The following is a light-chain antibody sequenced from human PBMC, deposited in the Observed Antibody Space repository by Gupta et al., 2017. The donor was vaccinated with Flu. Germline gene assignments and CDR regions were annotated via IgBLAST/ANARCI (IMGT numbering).Light chain of an antibody. J-gene: IGLJ2*01. CDR1: SSDVGGYNY. CDR2: DVR. CDR3: CSDAGSP. Sequence: QSALTQPRSVSGSPGQSVTISCTGTSSDVGGYNYVSLYQQHPGKAPKLMIYDVRKPPSGVPDCFSGSMSGNTASLTSSGVKAEDEADYYGCSDAGSPIGGGTKLTVL. V-gene: IGLV2-11*01.